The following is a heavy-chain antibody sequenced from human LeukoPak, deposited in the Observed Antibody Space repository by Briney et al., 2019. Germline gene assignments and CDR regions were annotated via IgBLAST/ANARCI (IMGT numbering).Heavy chain of an antibody. CDR2: ISGSGGST. Sequence: GGSLRLSCAASGFTFSSYAMSWVRQAPGKGLEWVSAISGSGGSTNYADSVKGRFTISRDNSMNTLYLQMNSLRAEDTAVYYCVLRGAVAAADFWGQGTLVTVSS. J-gene: IGHJ4*02. CDR3: VLRGAVAAADF. V-gene: IGHV3-23*01. D-gene: IGHD6-19*01. CDR1: GFTFSSYA.